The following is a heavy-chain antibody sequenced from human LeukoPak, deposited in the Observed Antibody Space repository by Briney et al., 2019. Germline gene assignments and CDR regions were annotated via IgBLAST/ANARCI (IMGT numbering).Heavy chain of an antibody. CDR2: MNPNSGNT. CDR3: ARAIGVPGTSRACHY. J-gene: IGHJ4*02. Sequence: ASVKISCKASGYTFTSYDIDWVRQATGQGLEWMGWMNPNSGNTGYAQNFQGRVTMTRNTSITTAYMELSSLTSEDTAVYYCARAIGVPGTSRACHYWGQGILVTVSS. CDR1: GYTFTSYD. V-gene: IGHV1-8*01. D-gene: IGHD6-19*01.